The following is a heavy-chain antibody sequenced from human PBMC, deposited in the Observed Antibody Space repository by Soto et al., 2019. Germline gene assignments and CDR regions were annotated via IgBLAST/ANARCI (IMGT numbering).Heavy chain of an antibody. J-gene: IGHJ6*02. V-gene: IGHV4-4*02. CDR2: IYHSGST. Sequence: TLSLTCAVSGGSIISYNWCRCVGEPPGKGVEWIGEIYHSGSTNYNPSLKSRLTISVDKSKNQLSLKLSSVTAADTAVYYCARDREYCTSSSCYRASGYGMDVWGQGTTVTVSS. CDR1: GGSIISYNW. CDR3: ARDREYCTSSSCYRASGYGMDV. D-gene: IGHD2-2*01.